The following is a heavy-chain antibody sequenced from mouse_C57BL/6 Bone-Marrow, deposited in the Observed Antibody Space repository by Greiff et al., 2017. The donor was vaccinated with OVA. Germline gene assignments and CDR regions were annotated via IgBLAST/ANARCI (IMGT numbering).Heavy chain of an antibody. CDR3: ARETKVTRGAY. J-gene: IGHJ3*01. Sequence: QVQLQQSGAELARPGASVKLSCKASGYTFTSYGLSWVKQRTGQGLEWIGGIYPRSGNTYYNEKFKGKATLTADKSSSTAYMELRSLTAEDSAVYFCARETKVTRGAYWGQGTLVTVSA. CDR2: IYPRSGNT. CDR1: GYTFTSYG. V-gene: IGHV1-81*01. D-gene: IGHD2-5*01.